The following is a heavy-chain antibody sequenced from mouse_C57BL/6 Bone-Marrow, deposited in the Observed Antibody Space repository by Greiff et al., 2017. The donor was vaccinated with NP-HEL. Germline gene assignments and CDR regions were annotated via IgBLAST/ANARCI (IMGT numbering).Heavy chain of an antibody. Sequence: VQVVESGAELVRPGSSVKLSCKASGYTFTSYWMDWVKQRPGQGLEWIGNIYPSDSETHYNQKFKDKATLTVDKSSSTAYMQLSSLTSEDSAVYYCARRKGPWFAYWGQGTLVTVSA. CDR2: IYPSDSET. D-gene: IGHD3-3*01. J-gene: IGHJ3*01. CDR3: ARRKGPWFAY. V-gene: IGHV1-61*01. CDR1: GYTFTSYW.